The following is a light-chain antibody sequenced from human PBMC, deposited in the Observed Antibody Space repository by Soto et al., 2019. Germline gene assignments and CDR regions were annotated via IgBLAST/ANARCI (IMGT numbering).Light chain of an antibody. CDR2: EVS. V-gene: IGLV2-14*01. CDR3: SSYTTSSTVI. CDR1: SSDVGGYNY. Sequence: QSALTQPASVSGSPGQSITISCTGTSSDVGGYNYVSWYQQHPGKAPKLMIYEVSNRPSGVSYRFSGSKSGNTASLTISGLQAEDEAEYYCSSYTTSSTVIFGGGTKLTVL. J-gene: IGLJ2*01.